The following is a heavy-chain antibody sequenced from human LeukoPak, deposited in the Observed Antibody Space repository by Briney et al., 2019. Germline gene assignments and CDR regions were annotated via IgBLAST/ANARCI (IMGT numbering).Heavy chain of an antibody. V-gene: IGHV3-73*01. CDR1: GFTFSGSA. D-gene: IGHD3-22*01. CDR2: IRSKANSYAT. J-gene: IGHJ4*02. Sequence: GGSLKLSCAASGFTFSGSAMHWVRQAPGKGREWVGRIRSKANSYATAYAASVKGRFTISRDDSKNTAYLQMNSLKTEDTAVYYCTRHRDYYCDSSQGDYWGQGTLVTVSS. CDR3: TRHRDYYCDSSQGDY.